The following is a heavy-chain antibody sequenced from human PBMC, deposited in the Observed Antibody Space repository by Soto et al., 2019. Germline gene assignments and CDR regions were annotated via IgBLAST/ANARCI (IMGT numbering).Heavy chain of an antibody. CDR3: ARGGRCVPGLTYGSGSYYWFDP. CDR2: IYSGGST. Sequence: GGSLRLSCAASGFTVSSNYMSWVRQAPGKGLEWVSVIYSGGSTYYADSVKGRFTISRDNSKNTLYLQMNSLRAEDTAVYYCARGGRCVPGLTYGSGSYYWFDPWGQGTLVTVSS. V-gene: IGHV3-53*01. J-gene: IGHJ5*02. CDR1: GFTVSSNY. D-gene: IGHD3-10*01.